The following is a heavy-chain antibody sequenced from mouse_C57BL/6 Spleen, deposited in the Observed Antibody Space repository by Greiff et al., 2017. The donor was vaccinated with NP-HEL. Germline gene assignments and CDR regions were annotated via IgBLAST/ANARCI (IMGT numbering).Heavy chain of an antibody. CDR1: GYTFTSYG. CDR3: ARAGYYGSSPYWYFDV. J-gene: IGHJ1*03. Sequence: QVQLQQSGAELARPGASVKLSCKASGYTFTSYGISWVKQRTGQGLEWIGEIYPRSGNTYYNEKFKGKATLTADKSSSTAYMELRSLTSEDSAVYFCARAGYYGSSPYWYFDVWGTGTTVTVSS. V-gene: IGHV1-81*01. CDR2: IYPRSGNT. D-gene: IGHD1-1*01.